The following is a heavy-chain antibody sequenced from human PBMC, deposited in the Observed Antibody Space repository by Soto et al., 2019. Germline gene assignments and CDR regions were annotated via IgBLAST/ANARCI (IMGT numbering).Heavy chain of an antibody. D-gene: IGHD3-22*01. CDR3: AKSYYYDTSGYYPLHY. CDR2: ISYDGSNK. CDR1: GFTFSSYA. J-gene: IGHJ4*02. Sequence: QVQLVESGGGVVQPGRSLRLSCAASGFTFSSYAMHWARQAPGKGLEWVAVISYDGSNKYYADFVKGRFTVSRDTSKNTLYLQMNRLRAEDTAVYYCAKSYYYDTSGYYPLHYWGQGTLVTVSS. V-gene: IGHV3-30-3*01.